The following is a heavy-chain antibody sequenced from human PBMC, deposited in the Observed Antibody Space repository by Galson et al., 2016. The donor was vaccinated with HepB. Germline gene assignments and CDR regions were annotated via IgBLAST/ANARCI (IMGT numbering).Heavy chain of an antibody. CDR1: GFTFSSYA. Sequence: SLRLSCAASGFTFSSYAMSWVRQAPGKGLEWVSTINSGGGDTYYTPTVKGRLTISRDNSKNTLSLQIYSLRAEDTAVYYCAKGSQTRGQYGSYYFDSWGHGTQVTVSS. CDR2: INSGGGDT. D-gene: IGHD3-10*01. J-gene: IGHJ4*01. V-gene: IGHV3-23*01. CDR3: AKGSQTRGQYGSYYFDS.